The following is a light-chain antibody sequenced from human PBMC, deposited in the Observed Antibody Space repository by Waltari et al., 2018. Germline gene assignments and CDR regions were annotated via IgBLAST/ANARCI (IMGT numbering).Light chain of an antibody. CDR3: SSYISSSTREL. V-gene: IGLV2-14*03. Sequence: QSALTQPAPVSGSPGQSITISCTGTSSDVGGYNYVSWYQHNPGKAPTLLLYDVSNRPSGVSNRFAGSKSGNTASLTISGLQAEDEADYYCSSYISSSTRELFGGGTSLTVL. J-gene: IGLJ2*01. CDR2: DVS. CDR1: SSDVGGYNY.